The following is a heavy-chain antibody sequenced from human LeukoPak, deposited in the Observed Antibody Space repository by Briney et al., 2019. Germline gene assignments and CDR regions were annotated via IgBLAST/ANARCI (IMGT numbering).Heavy chain of an antibody. J-gene: IGHJ3*02. Sequence: SETLSLTCTVSGGSINNYYWSWIRQPAGKGLEWIGRVYSSGSTNYNPSLKSRVTMSVDTSKNQFSLKLSSVTAADTAVYYCARDRPYYYDRGLDAFDIWGQGTMVTVSS. D-gene: IGHD3-22*01. CDR1: GGSINNYY. CDR2: VYSSGST. V-gene: IGHV4-4*07. CDR3: ARDRPYYYDRGLDAFDI.